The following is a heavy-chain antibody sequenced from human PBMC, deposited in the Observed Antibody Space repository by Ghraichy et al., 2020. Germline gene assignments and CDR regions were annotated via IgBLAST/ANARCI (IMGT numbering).Heavy chain of an antibody. Sequence: SVKVSCKASGGTFSSYAISWVRQAPGQGLEWMGGIIPIFGTANYAQKFQGRVTITADKSTSTAYMELSSLRSEDTAVYYCAREIVGASDAFDIWGQGTMVTVSS. CDR1: GGTFSSYA. V-gene: IGHV1-69*06. J-gene: IGHJ3*02. D-gene: IGHD1-26*01. CDR3: AREIVGASDAFDI. CDR2: IIPIFGTA.